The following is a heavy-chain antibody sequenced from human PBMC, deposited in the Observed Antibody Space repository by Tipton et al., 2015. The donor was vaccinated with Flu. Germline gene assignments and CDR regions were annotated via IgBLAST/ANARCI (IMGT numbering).Heavy chain of an antibody. J-gene: IGHJ5*02. CDR3: ARRDYSNYVSEPKNWFDH. CDR2: IYQTGT. Sequence: PGLVKPSETLSLTCSVSGDSIGSGHYWGWIRQPPGKGLEWIGNIYQTGTYYNPSLRSRVTISVDTSKNQFSLKVISVTAADTAVYYCARRDYSNYVSEPKNWFDHWGQGTLVSVSS. CDR1: GDSIGSGHY. D-gene: IGHD4-11*01. V-gene: IGHV4-38-2*01.